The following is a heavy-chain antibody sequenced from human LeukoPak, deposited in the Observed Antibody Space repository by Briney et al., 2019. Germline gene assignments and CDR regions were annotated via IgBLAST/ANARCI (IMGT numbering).Heavy chain of an antibody. CDR3: VAGDFWTRVDV. CDR1: GGSFSSYY. Sequence: SETLSLTCTVSGGSFSSYYWGWIRQPPGKGLEWIGYIFYSGSTNYSPSLESRVTILIDTSKNQFSLKLSSVTAADTAVYYCVAGDFWTRVDVWGQGTTVTVSS. J-gene: IGHJ6*02. CDR2: IFYSGST. V-gene: IGHV4-59*01. D-gene: IGHD3/OR15-3a*01.